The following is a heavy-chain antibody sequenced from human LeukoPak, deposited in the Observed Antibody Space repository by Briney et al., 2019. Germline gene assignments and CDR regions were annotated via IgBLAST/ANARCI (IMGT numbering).Heavy chain of an antibody. V-gene: IGHV3-9*01. CDR1: GFTFYEYA. CDR3: AKDRGGGSQLGDAFDV. CDR2: ISYSRATI. Sequence: PGGSLTLSCAASGFTFYEYAMHWVRHAPGKGLEWVSGISYSRATIVYVDSVKGRFIISRDNAKNSLYLQMNSLRAEDTALYFCAKDRGGGSQLGDAFDVWGQGTMVSVSS. J-gene: IGHJ3*01. D-gene: IGHD2-15*01.